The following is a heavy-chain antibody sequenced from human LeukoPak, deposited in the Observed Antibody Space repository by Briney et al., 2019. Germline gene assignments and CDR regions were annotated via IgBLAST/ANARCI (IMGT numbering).Heavy chain of an antibody. J-gene: IGHJ6*04. CDR2: IYYSGST. CDR3: ARDHYEDHAGYYYYYYGMDV. V-gene: IGHV4-61*01. Sequence: SETLSLTCTVSGSSVSSGSYCWSWIRQPPGKGLEWIGYIYYSGSTNYNPSLKSRVTISVDTSKNQFSLKLSSVTAADTAVYYCARDHYEDHAGYYYYYYGMDVWGKGTTVTVSS. D-gene: IGHD3-22*01. CDR1: GSSVSSGSYC.